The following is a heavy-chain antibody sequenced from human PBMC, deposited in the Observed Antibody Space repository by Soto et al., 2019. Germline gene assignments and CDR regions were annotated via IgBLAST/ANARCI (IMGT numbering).Heavy chain of an antibody. CDR3: ARGRLSLFDY. D-gene: IGHD3-3*02. CDR1: GGSFSGYY. J-gene: IGHJ4*02. V-gene: IGHV4-34*01. Sequence: QVQLQQWGAGLLKPSETLSLTCAVYGGSFSGYYWSWIRQPPGKGLEWIGEINHSGSTNYNPSLKSRVTISVDTYKNQFSLKLSSVTAADTAVYYCARGRLSLFDYWGQGTLVTVSS. CDR2: INHSGST.